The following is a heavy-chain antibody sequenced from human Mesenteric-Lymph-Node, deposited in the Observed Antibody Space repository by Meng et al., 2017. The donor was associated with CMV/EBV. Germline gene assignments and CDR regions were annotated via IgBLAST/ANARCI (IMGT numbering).Heavy chain of an antibody. Sequence: GGSLRLSCKGSGYSFTTYWIGWVRQMPGKGLEWMGVIYPGDSDTRYSPSFQGQVTISADKSITTAYLQWSSLKASDTAMYYCATSLALRGYIYYFDYWGQGTLVTVSS. V-gene: IGHV5-51*01. CDR1: GYSFTTYW. CDR3: ATSLALRGYIYYFDY. D-gene: IGHD5-18*01. J-gene: IGHJ4*02. CDR2: IYPGDSDT.